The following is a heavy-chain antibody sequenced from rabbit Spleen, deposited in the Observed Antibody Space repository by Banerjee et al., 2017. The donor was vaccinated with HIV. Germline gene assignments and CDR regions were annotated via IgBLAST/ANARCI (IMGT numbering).Heavy chain of an antibody. Sequence: QEQLVESGGGLVQPEGSLTLTCTASGFDFNSRYYMCWVRQAPGKGLEWIACIYNGDGSTYYASWVNGRFTISKTSSTTVTLQMTSLTAADTATYFCARDAGSGDYIDVYFNLWGPGTLVTVS. J-gene: IGHJ4*01. CDR2: IYNGDGST. CDR3: ARDAGSGDYIDVYFNL. CDR1: GFDFNSRYY. D-gene: IGHD8-1*01. V-gene: IGHV1S45*01.